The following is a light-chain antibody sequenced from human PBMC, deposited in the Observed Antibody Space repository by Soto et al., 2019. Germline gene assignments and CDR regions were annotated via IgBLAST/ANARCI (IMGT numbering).Light chain of an antibody. J-gene: IGKJ1*01. CDR2: GAS. V-gene: IGKV3-20*01. Sequence: ETVLTQSPGTLSLSPGERATLSCRASQSVRSGYLAWYQQKPGQTPRLLIYGASSRATGIPDRFSGSGYGTDFTLTICRLEPEDFAVYFCQQYSSPPATFGQGTKVDIK. CDR1: QSVRSGY. CDR3: QQYSSPPAT.